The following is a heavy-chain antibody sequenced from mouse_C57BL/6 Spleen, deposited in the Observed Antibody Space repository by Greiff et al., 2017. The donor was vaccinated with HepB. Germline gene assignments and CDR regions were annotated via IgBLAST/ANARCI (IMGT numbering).Heavy chain of an antibody. V-gene: IGHV1-4*01. D-gene: IGHD2-5*01. Sequence: VQLQQSGAELARPGASVKMSCKASGYTFTSYTMHWVKQRPGQGLEWIGYINPSSGYTKYNQKFKDKATLTADKSSSTAYMQLRSLTSEDSAVYYCARIYYSNPHAMDYWGQGTSVTVSS. CDR3: ARIYYSNPHAMDY. CDR2: INPSSGYT. J-gene: IGHJ4*01. CDR1: GYTFTSYT.